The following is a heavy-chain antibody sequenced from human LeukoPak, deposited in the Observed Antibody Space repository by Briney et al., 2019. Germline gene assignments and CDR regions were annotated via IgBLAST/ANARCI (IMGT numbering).Heavy chain of an antibody. CDR1: GFTFSSYW. V-gene: IGHV3-7*01. D-gene: IGHD3-22*01. CDR3: ARVAGIYYYDSSGYFDY. CDR2: IKQDGSEK. Sequence: GGSLRLSCAASGFTFSSYWMSWVRQAPGKGLEWVANIKQDGSEKYYVDSVKGRFTISRDNAKNSLYLQMNSLRAEGTAVYYCARVAGIYYYDSSGYFDYWGQGTLVTVSS. J-gene: IGHJ4*02.